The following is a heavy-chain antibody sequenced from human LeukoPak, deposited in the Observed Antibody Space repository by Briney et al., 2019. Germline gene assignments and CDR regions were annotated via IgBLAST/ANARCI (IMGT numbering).Heavy chain of an antibody. D-gene: IGHD3-3*01. CDR2: SYPGDSDT. CDR1: GYTFSSYW. V-gene: IGHV5-51*01. CDR3: ARQSDFRLDY. Sequence: GESLKIPCNGSGYTFSSYWIGGVRQMPGKGMEWMGISYPGDSDTRYSPSLQGQVTISVDTSIGTAYLQWSSLKASDTAIYYCARQSDFRLDYWGQGTLVTVSS. J-gene: IGHJ4*02.